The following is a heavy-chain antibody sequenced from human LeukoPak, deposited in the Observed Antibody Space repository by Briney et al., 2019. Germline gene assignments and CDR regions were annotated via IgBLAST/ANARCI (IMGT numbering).Heavy chain of an antibody. J-gene: IGHJ4*02. CDR1: GYSISSGYY. CDR2: IYHSGST. Sequence: SETLSLTCAVSGYSISSGYYWGWIRQPPGKGLEWIGSIYHSGSTYYNPSLKSRVTISVDTSKNQFSPKLSSVTAADTAVYYCARGNPISDYWGQGTLVTVSS. D-gene: IGHD2-21*01. CDR3: ARGNPISDY. V-gene: IGHV4-38-2*01.